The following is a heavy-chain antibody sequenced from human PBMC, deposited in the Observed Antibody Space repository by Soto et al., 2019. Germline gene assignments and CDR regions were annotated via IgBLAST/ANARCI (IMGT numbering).Heavy chain of an antibody. CDR1: AFTFSSYA. D-gene: IGHD2-8*01. V-gene: IGHV3-23*01. J-gene: IGHJ4*02. CDR2: VSGSGGST. CDR3: PKELVLLLYAHFDY. Sequence: GGPLRLSCAASAFTFSSYAMSWVRQAPGKGLEWVSAVSGSGGSTYYADSVKGRFTISRDNSKNTLYLQMNSLRAEDTAVYYCPKELVLLLYAHFDYWGQGPVVTVSS.